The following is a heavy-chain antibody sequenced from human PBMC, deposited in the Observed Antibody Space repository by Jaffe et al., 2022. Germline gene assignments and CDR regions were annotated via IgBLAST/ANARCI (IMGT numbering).Heavy chain of an antibody. Sequence: EVQLLESGGGLVQPGGSLRLSCAASGFTFSTYSMTWVRQAPGKGLEWVSIVSGSGGITNYADSVKGRFTISRDNSKNTLYMLMDSLRADDTALYFCARGGSNAVTRFLDYWGQGTLVTVSS. CDR2: VSGSGGIT. J-gene: IGHJ4*02. V-gene: IGHV3-23*01. CDR3: ARGGSNAVTRFLDY. D-gene: IGHD4-17*01. CDR1: GFTFSTYS.